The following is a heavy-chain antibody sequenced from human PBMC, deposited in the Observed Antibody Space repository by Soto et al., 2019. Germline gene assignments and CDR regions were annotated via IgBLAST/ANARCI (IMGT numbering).Heavy chain of an antibody. V-gene: IGHV3-21*01. J-gene: IGHJ6*02. CDR1: GFTFSSYS. Sequence: PGGSLRLSCAASGFTFSSYSMNWVRQAPGKGLEWVSSISSSSSYIYYADSVKGRFTISRDNAKNSLYLQMNSLRAEDTAVYYCAREAYDILTGYYKTDYYYGMDVWGQGTTVTVSS. CDR3: AREAYDILTGYYKTDYYYGMDV. D-gene: IGHD3-9*01. CDR2: ISSSSSYI.